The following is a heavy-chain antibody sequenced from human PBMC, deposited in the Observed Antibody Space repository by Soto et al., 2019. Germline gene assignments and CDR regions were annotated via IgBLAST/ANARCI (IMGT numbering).Heavy chain of an antibody. CDR1: GGSISSYY. J-gene: IGHJ4*02. CDR3: ARDGYDSSGYYWGFDY. V-gene: IGHV4-59*01. Sequence: EPLSLTCTVSGGSISSYYWSWIRQPPGKGLEWIGYIYYSGSTNYNPSLKSRVTISVDTSKNQFSLKLSSVTAADTAVYYCARDGYDSSGYYWGFDYWGQGTLVTVSS. D-gene: IGHD3-22*01. CDR2: IYYSGST.